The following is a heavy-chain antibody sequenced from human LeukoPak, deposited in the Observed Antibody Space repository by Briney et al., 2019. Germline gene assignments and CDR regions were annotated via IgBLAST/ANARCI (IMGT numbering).Heavy chain of an antibody. CDR1: GFTFSNYW. D-gene: IGHD6-13*01. V-gene: IGHV3-7*05. CDR2: IKEDGSEK. CDR3: ARIDVNSGSTKPGIAAAGPPDY. J-gene: IGHJ4*02. Sequence: GGSLRLSCAASGFTFSNYWMSWVRQAPGKGLKWVANIKEDGSEKYYADSVKGRFTISRDNARNSLNLQMNSLRAEDTAVYYCARIDVNSGSTKPGIAAAGPPDYWGQGTLVTVSS.